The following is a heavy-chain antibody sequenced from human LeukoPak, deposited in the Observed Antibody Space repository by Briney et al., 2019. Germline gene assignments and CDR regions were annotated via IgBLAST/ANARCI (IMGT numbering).Heavy chain of an antibody. V-gene: IGHV3-66*02. J-gene: IGHJ5*02. CDR1: GFTVSAYA. CDR2: IYDDNT. D-gene: IGHD6-13*01. Sequence: PGGSLRLSCAASGFTVSAYAMAWVRQAPGKGLEWVSTIYDDNTYYADSVKGRFAISTDNSKNTLYLQMNSLRAEDTAVYYCARDTYSSSWYGWFDPWGQGTLVTVSS. CDR3: ARDTYSSSWYGWFDP.